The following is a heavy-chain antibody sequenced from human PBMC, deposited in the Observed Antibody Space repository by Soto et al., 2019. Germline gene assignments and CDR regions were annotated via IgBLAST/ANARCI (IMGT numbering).Heavy chain of an antibody. D-gene: IGHD3-3*01. CDR3: ARVDYYDFWSGYSDWFDP. V-gene: IGHV1-18*01. Sequence: ASVKVSCKASGYTFTSYGISWVRQAPGQGLEWMGWISAYNGNTNYAQKLQGRVTMTTDTSTSTAYMELRSLRSDDTAVYYCARVDYYDFWSGYSDWFDPWGQGTLVTVSS. CDR1: GYTFTSYG. CDR2: ISAYNGNT. J-gene: IGHJ5*02.